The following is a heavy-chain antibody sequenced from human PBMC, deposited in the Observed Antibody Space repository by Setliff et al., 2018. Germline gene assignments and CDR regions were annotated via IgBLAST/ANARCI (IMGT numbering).Heavy chain of an antibody. CDR2: IYYSGNT. CDR1: GGSISSGDYY. D-gene: IGHD3-10*01. CDR3: ARQLYYYGTPGYFDY. V-gene: IGHV4-30-4*08. Sequence: PSETLSLTCTVSGGSISSGDYYWTWIRQPPGKGLEWIGFIYYSGNTFYNPSLKSRLTISVDTSKNLFSLKLSSVTAADTAVYYCARQLYYYGTPGYFDYWGQGTLGTVS. J-gene: IGHJ4*02.